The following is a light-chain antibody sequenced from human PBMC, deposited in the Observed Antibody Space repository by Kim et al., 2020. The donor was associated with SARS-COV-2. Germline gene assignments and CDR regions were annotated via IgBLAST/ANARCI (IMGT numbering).Light chain of an antibody. V-gene: IGLV2-14*03. CDR3: SSYTSSKTWV. CDR2: DVT. J-gene: IGLJ3*02. CDR1: NSGIGGYNY. Sequence: QSALTQPASVSGSPGQWFTISCTGSNSGIGGYNYVSWYQQHPGKAPKLIIYDVTKRPSGVSDRFSGSKSGNTASLIISGLQADDEADYYCSSYTSSKTWVFGGGTQLTVL.